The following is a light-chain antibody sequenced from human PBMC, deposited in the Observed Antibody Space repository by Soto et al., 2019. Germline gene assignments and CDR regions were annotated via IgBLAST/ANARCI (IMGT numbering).Light chain of an antibody. CDR1: QSVXXX. CDR3: QQRSNWPPIT. V-gene: IGKV3-11*01. Sequence: EIVLTQSPATLSLSPGERATLSCRASQSVXXXXAWYQQKPGQAPRLLIYDASNRATGIPARFSGSGSGTDFXXXXXXXXXXXFAVYYCQQRSNWPPITFGQGTRLEIK. CDR2: DAS. J-gene: IGKJ5*01.